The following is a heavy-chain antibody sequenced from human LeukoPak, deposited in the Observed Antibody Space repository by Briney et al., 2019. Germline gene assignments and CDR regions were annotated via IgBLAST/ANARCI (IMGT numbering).Heavy chain of an antibody. J-gene: IGHJ4*02. CDR1: GGSFSGYY. CDR3: ARAPPGIANFDY. CDR2: IYYSGST. Sequence: SETLSLTCAVYGGSFSGYYWGWIRQPPGKGLEWTGSIYYSGSTYYNPSLKSRVTISVDTSKNQFSLKLSSVTAADTAVYYCARAPPGIANFDYWGQGTLVTVSS. V-gene: IGHV4-34*01. D-gene: IGHD6-13*01.